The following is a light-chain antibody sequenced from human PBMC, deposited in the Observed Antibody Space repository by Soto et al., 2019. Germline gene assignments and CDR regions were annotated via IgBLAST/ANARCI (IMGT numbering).Light chain of an antibody. CDR1: SGHNNYA. J-gene: IGLJ3*02. CDR2: LNSDGSH. Sequence: QSVLTQSPSASASLGASVKLTCTLSSGHNNYAIAWHQQQPEKGPRYLMKLNSDGSHTKGDGIPDRFSGSSSGAERYLTISRLQSEGEADYYCQTWGTGTWVFGGGTKLTVL. V-gene: IGLV4-69*01. CDR3: QTWGTGTWV.